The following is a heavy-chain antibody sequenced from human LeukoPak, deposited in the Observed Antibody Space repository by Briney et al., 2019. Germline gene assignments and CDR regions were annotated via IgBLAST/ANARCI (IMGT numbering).Heavy chain of an antibody. CDR1: GGTFTSYG. D-gene: IGHD6-13*01. CDR3: ARGQRLRQQPVGVFYYMDV. Sequence: GASVEVSCKASGGTFTSYGISWVRQAPGQGLEWMGWISAYNGNTNYAQKLQGRVTMTTDTSTSTAYMELRSLRSDDTAVYYCARGQRLRQQPVGVFYYMDVWGKGTTVTVSS. V-gene: IGHV1-18*01. CDR2: ISAYNGNT. J-gene: IGHJ6*03.